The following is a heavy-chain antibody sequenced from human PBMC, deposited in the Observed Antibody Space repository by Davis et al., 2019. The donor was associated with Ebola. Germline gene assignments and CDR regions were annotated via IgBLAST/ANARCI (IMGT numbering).Heavy chain of an antibody. CDR3: ARRVPMGNWFDP. CDR2: IYYDGTT. J-gene: IGHJ5*02. CDR1: GGSISDHY. D-gene: IGHD3-10*01. Sequence: MPSETLSLTCTVSGGSISDHYWCWIRQPPGKAPEWLGYIYYDGTTNYNPSLKSRVTISLDPSKNQLSLKLSSVTAADTAVYYCARRVPMGNWFDPWGQGTLVTVSS. V-gene: IGHV4-59*08.